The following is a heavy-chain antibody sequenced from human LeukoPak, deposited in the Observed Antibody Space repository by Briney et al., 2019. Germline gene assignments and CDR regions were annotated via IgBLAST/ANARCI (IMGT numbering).Heavy chain of an antibody. CDR2: IIPILGIA. V-gene: IGHV1-69*04. CDR3: ARDPSLEYGDYVASDY. CDR1: GGTFSSYA. Sequence: SVKVSCKASGGTFSSYAISWVRQAPGQGLEWMGRIIPILGIANYAQKFQGRVMITADKSTSTAYMELSSLRSEDTAVYYCARDPSLEYGDYVASDYWGQGTLVTVSS. J-gene: IGHJ4*02. D-gene: IGHD4-17*01.